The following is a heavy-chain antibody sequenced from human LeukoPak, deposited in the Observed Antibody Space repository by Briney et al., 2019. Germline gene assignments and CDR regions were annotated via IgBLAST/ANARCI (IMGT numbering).Heavy chain of an antibody. J-gene: IGHJ3*02. CDR1: GGSISSGGYY. V-gene: IGHV4-31*03. CDR2: IYYSGST. CDR3: ARDTNYYDSSGFVSDAFDI. D-gene: IGHD3-22*01. Sequence: SETLSLTCTVSGGSISSGGYYWSWIRQHPGKGLEWLGYIYYSGSTCYNPSLKSRVTISVDTSKNQFSLKLSSVTAADTAVYYCARDTNYYDSSGFVSDAFDIWGQGTMVTVSS.